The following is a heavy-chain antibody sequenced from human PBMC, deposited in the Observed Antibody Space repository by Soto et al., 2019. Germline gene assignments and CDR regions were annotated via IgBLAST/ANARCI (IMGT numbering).Heavy chain of an antibody. CDR3: AKGSSDRYCSGGSCYCLTT. J-gene: IGHJ5*02. D-gene: IGHD2-15*01. Sequence: GESLKISCAASGFTFSSYGMHWVRQAPGKGLEWVAVISYDGSNKYYADSVKGRFTISRDNSKNTLYLQMNSLRAEDTAVYYCAKGSSDRYCSGGSCYCLTTWGQGTLVTVSS. V-gene: IGHV3-30*18. CDR2: ISYDGSNK. CDR1: GFTFSSYG.